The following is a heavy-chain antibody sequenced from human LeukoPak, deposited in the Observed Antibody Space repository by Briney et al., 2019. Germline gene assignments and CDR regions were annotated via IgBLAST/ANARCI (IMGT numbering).Heavy chain of an antibody. V-gene: IGHV3-21*01. CDR1: GFTFSSYS. CDR3: ARDRPSRRPGLVVDF. D-gene: IGHD2-8*02. J-gene: IGHJ4*02. CDR2: ISSSSSYI. Sequence: GGSLRLSCAASGFTFSSYSMNWVRQAPGKGLEWVSSISSSSSYIYYADSVKGRFTISRDNAKNSLYLQMNSLRADDTAVYYCARDRPSRRPGLVVDFWGQGTLVTVSS.